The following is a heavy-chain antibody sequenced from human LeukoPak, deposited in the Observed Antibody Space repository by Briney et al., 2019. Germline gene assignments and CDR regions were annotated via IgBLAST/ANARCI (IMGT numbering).Heavy chain of an antibody. CDR1: GFSFSRYW. CDR3: ARSKDDVTKFDY. V-gene: IGHV3-7*01. CDR2: INQDVSRI. J-gene: IGHJ4*02. Sequence: PGRSLRLSCAGSGFSFSRYWMAWVRQAPGKGLEWVASINQDVSRIHYVDSVKGRFTISRDNAKNSLFLQMNSLRVEDTAVYYCARSKDDVTKFDYWGQGTLVTV. D-gene: IGHD2-8*01.